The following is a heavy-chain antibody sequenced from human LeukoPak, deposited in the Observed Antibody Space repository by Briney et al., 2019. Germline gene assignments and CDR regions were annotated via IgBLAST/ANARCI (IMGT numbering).Heavy chain of an antibody. D-gene: IGHD3-16*01. CDR1: GGIFSTYG. V-gene: IGHV1-69*05. Sequence: AASVKVSCKASGGIFSTYGISWVRQAPGQGLEWMGGIIPLFGTADYAQKFQGRVTITTDKSTSTAYMEPSSLRSEDTAVYHCARTRGMGSDAFDIWGQGTMVTVSS. CDR3: ARTRGMGSDAFDI. CDR2: IIPLFGTA. J-gene: IGHJ3*02.